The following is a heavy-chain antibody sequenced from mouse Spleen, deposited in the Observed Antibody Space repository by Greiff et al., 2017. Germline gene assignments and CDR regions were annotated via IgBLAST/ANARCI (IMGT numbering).Heavy chain of an antibody. CDR2: ISSGGST. CDR1: GFTFSSYA. V-gene: IGHV5-6-5*01. Sequence: VQLKESGGGLVKPGGSLKLSCAASGFTFSSYAMSWVRQTPEKRLEWVASISSGGSTYYPDSVKGRFTISRDNARNILYLQMSRLRSEDTAMYYCARELDYYGSPWFAYWGQGTLVTVSA. J-gene: IGHJ3*01. D-gene: IGHD1-1*01. CDR3: ARELDYYGSPWFAY.